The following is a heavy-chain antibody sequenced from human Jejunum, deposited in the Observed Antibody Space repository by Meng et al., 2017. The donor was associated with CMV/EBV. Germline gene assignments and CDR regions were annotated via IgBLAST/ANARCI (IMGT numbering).Heavy chain of an antibody. J-gene: IGHJ4*02. CDR1: GFTFSSYD. Sequence: SLRLSCAASGFTFSSYDMSWVRQAPGKGLEWVSGIRHDGGTFYAASVKGRFTISRDNSKNTLYLQMNSLRAEDTAVYYCAKATDFDYWGQGTLVTVSS. CDR3: AKATDFDY. CDR2: IRHDGGT. V-gene: IGHV3-23*01.